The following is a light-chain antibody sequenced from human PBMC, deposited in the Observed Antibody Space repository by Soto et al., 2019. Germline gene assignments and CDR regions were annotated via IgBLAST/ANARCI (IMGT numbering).Light chain of an antibody. CDR1: QSISHW. CDR2: KAS. CDR3: QQYYSYWT. V-gene: IGKV1-5*03. J-gene: IGKJ1*01. Sequence: DIQMTHSPSTLSAFVGDTVTITCRASQSISHWLAWYQQKPGKAPKLLIFKASILKIGVPSRFSGSGSGTKFTLTISSLQPDDFATYYCQQYYSYWTFGQGTKV.